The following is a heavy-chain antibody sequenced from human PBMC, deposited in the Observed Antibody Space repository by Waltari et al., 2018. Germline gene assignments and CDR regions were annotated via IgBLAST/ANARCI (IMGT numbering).Heavy chain of an antibody. J-gene: IGHJ2*01. CDR2: SIPIFGTA. CDR3: ARGVRVVVVAATSNYWYFDL. Sequence: QVQLVQSGAEVKKPGSSVKVSCKASGGTFSSYAISWVRQAPGQGLEWMGRSIPIFGTAHYAQKFQGRVTITADKSTSTAYMELSSLRSEDTAVYYCARGVRVVVVAATSNYWYFDLWGRGTLVTVSS. V-gene: IGHV1-69*13. D-gene: IGHD2-15*01. CDR1: GGTFSSYA.